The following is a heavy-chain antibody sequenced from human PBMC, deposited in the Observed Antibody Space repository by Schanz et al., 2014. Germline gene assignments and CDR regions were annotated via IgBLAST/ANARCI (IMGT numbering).Heavy chain of an antibody. CDR1: GFTFSGFW. V-gene: IGHV3-66*01. CDR3: ARGGPAYYFDD. Sequence: EVQLAESGGGLVQPGGSLRLSCAASGFTFSGFWMTWVRQAPGKGLEWVSFIYIGGNTYYADSVKGRFTISRDNSKNTVYIQMNSLRAEDTAVYYCARGGPAYYFDDWGQGTLVTVSS. J-gene: IGHJ4*02. CDR2: IYIGGNT.